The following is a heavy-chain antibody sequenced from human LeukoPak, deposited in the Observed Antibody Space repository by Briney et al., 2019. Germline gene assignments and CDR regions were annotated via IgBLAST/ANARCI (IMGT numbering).Heavy chain of an antibody. D-gene: IGHD2-15*01. CDR3: ARDMEDIVVVIAAYDY. V-gene: IGHV3-21*04. CDR2: ISSSSSYI. Sequence: GGSLRLSCAAPGFTSSSYSMNWVRQAPGKGLEWVSSISSSSSYIYYADSVKGRFTISRDNAKNSLYLQMNGLRAEDTAVYYCARDMEDIVVVIAAYDYWGQGTLVTVSS. J-gene: IGHJ4*02. CDR1: GFTSSSYS.